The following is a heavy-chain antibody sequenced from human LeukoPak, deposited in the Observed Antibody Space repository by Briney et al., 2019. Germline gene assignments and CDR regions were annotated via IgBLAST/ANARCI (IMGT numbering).Heavy chain of an antibody. Sequence: PGGSLRLSCAASGFTVSNNYMSWVRRAPGKGLEWVSVIYSGGSTYYADSVRGRFTISRDNSKNTLFLHMNSLRAEDTAVYYCARGGYSYGSDFWGQGTLVTVSS. J-gene: IGHJ4*02. V-gene: IGHV3-53*01. D-gene: IGHD5-18*01. CDR1: GFTVSNNY. CDR3: ARGGYSYGSDF. CDR2: IYSGGST.